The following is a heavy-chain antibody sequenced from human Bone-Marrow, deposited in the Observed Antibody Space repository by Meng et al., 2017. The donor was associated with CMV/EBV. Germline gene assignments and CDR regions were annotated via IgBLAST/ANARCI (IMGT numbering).Heavy chain of an antibody. CDR2: IYYSGST. CDR1: GGSVSSGSYY. Sequence: SEPLSLTCTVSGGSVSSGSYYWSWIRQPPGKGLEWVGYIYYSGSTNYNPSLKSRVTISVVTSKNQFSLKLSSVTAADTAVYYCARVSVSYYYAMDVWGQGTTVTVSS. CDR3: ARVSVSYYYAMDV. J-gene: IGHJ6*02. V-gene: IGHV4-61*01. D-gene: IGHD5/OR15-5a*01.